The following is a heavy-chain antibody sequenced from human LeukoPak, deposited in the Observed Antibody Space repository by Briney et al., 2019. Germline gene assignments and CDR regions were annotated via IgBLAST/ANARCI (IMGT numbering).Heavy chain of an antibody. D-gene: IGHD6-13*01. V-gene: IGHV4-59*01. CDR1: GGSISSYY. Sequence: SETLSLTCTVSGGSISSYYWSWIRQPPGKGLEWIGCLYYSGTTNYNPSLKSRVTISVDTSKNQFSLNLSSVTAADTAVYYCARGQQLGYWGQGTLVTVSS. CDR3: ARGQQLGY. J-gene: IGHJ4*02. CDR2: LYYSGTT.